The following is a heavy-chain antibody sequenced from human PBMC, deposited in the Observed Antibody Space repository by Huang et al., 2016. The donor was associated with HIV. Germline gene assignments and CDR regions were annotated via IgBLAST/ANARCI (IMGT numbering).Heavy chain of an antibody. V-gene: IGHV1-69*13. J-gene: IGHJ4*02. CDR1: GGPFRSYS. CDR2: LMPDFDSP. Sequence: QVQLLQSGAEVKKPGSSVKVSCKASGGPFRSYSIAWVRQAPGQGVEWRARLMPDFDSPNYGQKLQGRVRVTADDSTSTVYVELRDLRPDDTAVYCCARGSLEYSVSSSLDYWGQGTHVTVSS. CDR3: ARGSLEYSVSSSLDY. D-gene: IGHD4-4*01.